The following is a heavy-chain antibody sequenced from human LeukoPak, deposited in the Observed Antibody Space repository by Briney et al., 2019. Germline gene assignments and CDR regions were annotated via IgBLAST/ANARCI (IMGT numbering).Heavy chain of an antibody. CDR3: AKDVGSGVYYYGMDV. CDR1: GFTFSYYD. CDR2: ISYDGSKK. J-gene: IGHJ6*02. Sequence: GRSLRLSCAASGFTFSYYDMHWVRQAPGKGLEWVAIISYDGSKKFYAESVKGRFTISRDNSKNTLYLQMNSLRAEDTAVYYCAKDVGSGVYYYGMDVWGQGTTVTVSS. D-gene: IGHD3-3*01. V-gene: IGHV3-30*18.